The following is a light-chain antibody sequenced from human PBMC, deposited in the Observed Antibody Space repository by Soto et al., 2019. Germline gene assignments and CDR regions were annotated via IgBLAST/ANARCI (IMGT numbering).Light chain of an antibody. CDR2: EDN. CDR3: QSYDSSNQHVG. Sequence: NFMLTQPHSVSESPGKTVTISCTRSSGSIASNYVQWYQQRPGSAPTTVIYEDNQRPSGVPDRFSGSIDSSSNSASLTISGLKTEDEADYYCQSYDSSNQHVGFGGGTKLTVL. V-gene: IGLV6-57*04. J-gene: IGLJ2*01. CDR1: SGSIASNY.